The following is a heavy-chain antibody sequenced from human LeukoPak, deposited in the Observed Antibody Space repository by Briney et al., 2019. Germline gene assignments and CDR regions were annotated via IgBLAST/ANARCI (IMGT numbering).Heavy chain of an antibody. D-gene: IGHD2/OR15-2a*01. CDR3: ASRIGDPDAFDI. V-gene: IGHV1-69*13. CDR1: GGTFSSHA. CDR2: IIPICGTA. Sequence: SVKVSCKASGGTFSSHAISWVRQAPGQGLEWMGGIIPICGTANYAQKFQGRVTITADESTSTAYMELSSLRSEDTAVYYCASRIGDPDAFDIWGQGTMVTVSS. J-gene: IGHJ3*02.